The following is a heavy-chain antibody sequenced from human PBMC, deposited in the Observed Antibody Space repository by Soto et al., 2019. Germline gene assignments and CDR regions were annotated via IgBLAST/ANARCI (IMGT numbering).Heavy chain of an antibody. D-gene: IGHD3-22*01. Sequence: PVGSLRLSCAASGFTFSSYSMNWVRQAPGKGLEWVSYISSSSSTIYYADSVKGRFTISRDNAKNSLYLQMNSLRDEDTAVYYCARDRVGGFYYDSSGYFDAFDIWGQGTMVTVSS. V-gene: IGHV3-48*02. CDR3: ARDRVGGFYYDSSGYFDAFDI. CDR1: GFTFSSYS. J-gene: IGHJ3*02. CDR2: ISSSSSTI.